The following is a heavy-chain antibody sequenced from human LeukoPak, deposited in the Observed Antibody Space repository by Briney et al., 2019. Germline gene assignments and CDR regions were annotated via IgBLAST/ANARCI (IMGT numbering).Heavy chain of an antibody. CDR1: GFTFSSYS. J-gene: IGHJ6*02. CDR3: ARQASRYYGMDV. Sequence: PGGSLRLSCAASGFTFSSYSMNWVRQAPGKGLEWVSYISSSSSAIYYADSVKGRFAISRDNAKNSLYLQMNSLRDEDTAVFYCARQASRYYGMDVWGQGTTVTVSS. CDR2: ISSSSSAI. V-gene: IGHV3-48*02.